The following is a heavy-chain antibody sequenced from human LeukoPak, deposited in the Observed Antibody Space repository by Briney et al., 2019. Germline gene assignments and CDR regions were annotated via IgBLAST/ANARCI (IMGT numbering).Heavy chain of an antibody. Sequence: SETLSLTCDVSGGSISTTNWWTWVRQPPGGGLEWIGEVHLNGRTHYSPSLESRVTMSVDMSENHISLQLTSVTAADTAVYYCAREGGFYRPLDYSGPGSLVIVSS. CDR3: AREGGFYRPLDY. V-gene: IGHV4-4*02. D-gene: IGHD2/OR15-2a*01. J-gene: IGHJ4*02. CDR2: VHLNGRT. CDR1: GGSISTTNW.